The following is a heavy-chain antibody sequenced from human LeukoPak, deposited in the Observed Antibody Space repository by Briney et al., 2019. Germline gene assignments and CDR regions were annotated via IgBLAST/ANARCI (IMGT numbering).Heavy chain of an antibody. D-gene: IGHD3-9*01. CDR1: GFTFDDYA. CDR3: ARERATWGYFDWLDLWFDP. CDR2: ISWNSGSI. J-gene: IGHJ5*02. Sequence: PGGSLRLSCAASGFTFDDYAMHWVRQAPGKGLEWVSGISWNSGSIGYADSVKGRFTISRDNAKNSLYLQMNSLRAEDTALYHCARERATWGYFDWLDLWFDPWGQGTLVTVSS. V-gene: IGHV3-9*01.